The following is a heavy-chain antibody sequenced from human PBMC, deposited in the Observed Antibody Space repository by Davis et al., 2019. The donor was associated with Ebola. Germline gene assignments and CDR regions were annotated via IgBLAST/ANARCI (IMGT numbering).Heavy chain of an antibody. CDR2: ISYSGNT. D-gene: IGHD7-27*01. J-gene: IGHJ4*02. CDR1: GDSISR. Sequence: SETLSLTCAVSGDSISRSWIRQPPGKGLEWIGYISYSGNTYYNPSLKSRVTISVDTSKKQFSLKLSSVTAADAAVYYCARGNWAYYFDYWGQGTLVTVSS. V-gene: IGHV4-30-4*07. CDR3: ARGNWAYYFDY.